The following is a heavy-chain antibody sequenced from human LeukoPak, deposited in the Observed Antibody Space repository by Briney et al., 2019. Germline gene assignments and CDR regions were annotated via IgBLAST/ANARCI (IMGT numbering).Heavy chain of an antibody. Sequence: SQTLSLTCTVSGGSISSGDYYWSWIRQPPGKGLEWIGYIYYSGSTYYNPSLKSRVTISVDTSKNQFSLKLSSVTAADTAVYYCASYSYYYDSSGYFDYWGQGTLVTVSS. J-gene: IGHJ4*02. CDR3: ASYSYYYDSSGYFDY. V-gene: IGHV4-30-4*01. CDR2: IYYSGST. CDR1: GGSISSGDYY. D-gene: IGHD3-22*01.